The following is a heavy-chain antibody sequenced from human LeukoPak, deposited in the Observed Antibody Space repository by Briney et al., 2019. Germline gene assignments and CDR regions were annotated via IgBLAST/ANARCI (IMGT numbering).Heavy chain of an antibody. CDR3: ARDAHYLYYYGSGSYSHAFDI. D-gene: IGHD3-10*01. Sequence: QPGGSLRLSCAASGFTFSSYSMTWVRQAPGKGLEWVSYISSSSSTIYYADSVKGRFTISRDNAKNSLYLQMNSLRDEDTAVYYCARDAHYLYYYGSGSYSHAFDIWGQGTMVTVSS. CDR1: GFTFSSYS. CDR2: ISSSSSTI. V-gene: IGHV3-48*02. J-gene: IGHJ3*02.